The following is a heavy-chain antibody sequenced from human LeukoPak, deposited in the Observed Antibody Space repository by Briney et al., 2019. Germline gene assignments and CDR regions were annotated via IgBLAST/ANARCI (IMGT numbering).Heavy chain of an antibody. J-gene: IGHJ4*02. CDR1: GGTFSSYA. CDR2: IIPILGIA. CDR3: AREGIVVRGPYYFDY. V-gene: IGHV1-69*04. Sequence: GASVKVSCKASGGTFSSYAISWVRQAPGQGLEWMGRIIPILGIANYAQKFQGRVTITADKSTSTAYMELSSLRSEDTAAYYCAREGIVVRGPYYFDYWGQGTLVTVSS. D-gene: IGHD3-10*01.